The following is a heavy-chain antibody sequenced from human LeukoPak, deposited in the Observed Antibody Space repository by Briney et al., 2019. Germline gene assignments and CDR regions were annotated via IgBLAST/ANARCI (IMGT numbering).Heavy chain of an antibody. CDR2: ISSSSSYI. V-gene: IGHV3-21*01. J-gene: IGHJ4*02. Sequence: PGGSLRLSCAASGFTFSSYSMNWVRQAPGKGLEWASSISSSSSYIYYADSVKGRFTISRDNAKNSLYLQMNSLRAEDTAVYYCARGGVSWHYFDYWGQGTLVTVSS. CDR1: GFTFSSYS. CDR3: ARGGVSWHYFDY. D-gene: IGHD6-13*01.